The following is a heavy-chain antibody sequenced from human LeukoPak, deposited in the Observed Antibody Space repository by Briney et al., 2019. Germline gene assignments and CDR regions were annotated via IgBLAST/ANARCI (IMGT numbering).Heavy chain of an antibody. J-gene: IGHJ2*01. CDR2: IYPGDSDT. CDR1: GYSFSSYW. CDR3: ARRTPEAYWYFDL. V-gene: IGHV5-51*01. Sequence: GESLKISCKASGYSFSSYWIGWVRQMPGKGLEWMGIIYPGDSDTRYIPSFQGQVTISADKSGSTAYLQWSSLKASDTAMYYCARRTPEAYWYFDLWGRGTLVTVSS.